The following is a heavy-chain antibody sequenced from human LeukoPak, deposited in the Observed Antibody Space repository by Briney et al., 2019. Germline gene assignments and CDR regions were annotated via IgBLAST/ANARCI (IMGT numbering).Heavy chain of an antibody. CDR1: GYTFTSYD. V-gene: IGHV1-8*01. D-gene: IGHD6-19*01. CDR2: MNPNSGNT. CDR3: AKDLGSGWQSYFDY. J-gene: IGHJ4*02. Sequence: ASVKVSCKASGYTFTSYDINWVRQATGQGLEWMGWMNPNSGNTGYAQKFQGRVTMTRNTSISTAYMELSSLRAEDTAVYYCAKDLGSGWQSYFDYWGQGTLVTVSS.